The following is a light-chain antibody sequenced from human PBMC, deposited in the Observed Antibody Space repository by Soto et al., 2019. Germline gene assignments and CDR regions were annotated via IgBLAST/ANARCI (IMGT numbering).Light chain of an antibody. V-gene: IGLV2-14*01. CDR1: SSDVGGYNY. CDR3: SSYTSSSSYV. Sequence: QSALTQPPAGSGSRAQSMTISCTGTSSDVGGYNYVSWYQQHPGKAPKLMICDVSNRPSGVSNRFSGSKSGNTASLTISGLQAEDEADYYCSSYTSSSSYVFGTGTKVTVL. J-gene: IGLJ1*01. CDR2: DVS.